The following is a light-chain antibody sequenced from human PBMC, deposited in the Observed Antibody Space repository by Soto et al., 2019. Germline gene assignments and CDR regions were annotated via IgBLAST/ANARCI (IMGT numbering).Light chain of an antibody. V-gene: IGLV2-23*02. CDR3: CSYTSSETVV. CDR2: EVN. J-gene: IGLJ3*02. Sequence: QSALTQPASVSGTPGQSITISCIGTNSDVGKYDFVSWYQHYPDKAPKFIIYEVNKRPSGVSHRFSGSKSGSTASLTISGLQAEDEAHYYCCSYTSSETVVFGGGTKLTVL. CDR1: NSDVGKYDF.